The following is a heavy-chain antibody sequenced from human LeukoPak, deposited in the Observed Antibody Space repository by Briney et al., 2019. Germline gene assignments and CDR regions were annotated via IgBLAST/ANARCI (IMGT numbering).Heavy chain of an antibody. Sequence: ASVKVSCKASGYTFTGYYMHWVRQAPGQGLEWMGWMDPYSGGTNYAQKFQGRVTMTRDTSISTAYMELRSLRSDDTAVYYCARYTYDYWGQGTLVTVSS. V-gene: IGHV1-2*02. CDR3: ARYTYDY. D-gene: IGHD2-2*02. CDR1: GYTFTGYY. J-gene: IGHJ4*02. CDR2: MDPYSGGT.